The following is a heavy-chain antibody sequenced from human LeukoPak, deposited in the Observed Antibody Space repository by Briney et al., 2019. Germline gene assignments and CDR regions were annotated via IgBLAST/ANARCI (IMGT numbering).Heavy chain of an antibody. J-gene: IGHJ4*02. V-gene: IGHV4-59*01. CDR3: ARDGGLQSHFDF. D-gene: IGHD3-16*01. Sequence: SETLSLTCNVIGDSFTDYYWNWIRQPPGKGLEWIGYIYCNENSNYSPSLKGRVTLSVDTSRNQFSLHLASVTAADTAMYYCARDGGLQSHFDFWGQGILVTVAS. CDR2: IYCNENS. CDR1: GDSFTDYY.